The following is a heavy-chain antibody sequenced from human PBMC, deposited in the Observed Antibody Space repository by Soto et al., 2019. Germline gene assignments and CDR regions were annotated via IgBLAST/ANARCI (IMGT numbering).Heavy chain of an antibody. D-gene: IGHD2-21*01. Sequence: PGGSLRLSCAASGFTFTTYEMNWVRQAPGKGLEWVSYISSSGSSIYYADSVKGRFTISRDNAKTSLYLQMNSLRAEDTAIYYCVRNSRVDVWGQGTTVTVSS. CDR3: VRNSRVDV. CDR1: GFTFTTYE. CDR2: ISSSGSSI. J-gene: IGHJ6*02. V-gene: IGHV3-48*03.